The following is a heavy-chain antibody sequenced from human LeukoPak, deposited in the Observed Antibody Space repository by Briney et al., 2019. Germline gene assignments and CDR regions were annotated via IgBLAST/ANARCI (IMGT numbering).Heavy chain of an antibody. D-gene: IGHD1-26*01. J-gene: IGHJ4*02. CDR2: MNPNSGNT. CDR1: GYTFTSYD. Sequence: ASVKVSCKASGYTFTSYDINWVRQATGQGLEWMGWMNPNSGNTGYAQKFQGRVTMTRNTSISTAYMELSSLRSDDTAVYYCARNPRTVGAIDYWGQGTLVTVSS. CDR3: ARNPRTVGAIDY. V-gene: IGHV1-8*01.